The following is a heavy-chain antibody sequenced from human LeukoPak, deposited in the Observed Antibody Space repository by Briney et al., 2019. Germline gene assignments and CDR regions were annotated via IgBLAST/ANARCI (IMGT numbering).Heavy chain of an antibody. J-gene: IGHJ4*02. CDR1: GFTFTSYT. D-gene: IGHD4-17*01. Sequence: GGSLRLPCAASGFTFTSYTMNWVRQAPGKGLEWVSSISSSSSYIYYADSVKGRFTISRDNAKNSLYLQMDSLRAEDTAVYYCARDYYGDYYFDFWGQGTLVTVSS. CDR2: ISSSSSYI. CDR3: ARDYYGDYYFDF. V-gene: IGHV3-21*01.